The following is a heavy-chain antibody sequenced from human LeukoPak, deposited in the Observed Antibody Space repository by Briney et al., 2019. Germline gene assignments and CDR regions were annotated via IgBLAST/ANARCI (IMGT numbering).Heavy chain of an antibody. V-gene: IGHV1-24*01. D-gene: IGHD6-19*01. Sequence: ASVKVSCKVSGYTLTELSMHWVRQVPGKGLEWMGGFDPEDGETIYAQKFQGRVTMTEDTSTDTAYMELSSLRSEDTAVYYCATATHGSSGWYGGLYYFDYWGQGTLVTVSS. CDR3: ATATHGSSGWYGGLYYFDY. CDR2: FDPEDGET. J-gene: IGHJ4*02. CDR1: GYTLTELS.